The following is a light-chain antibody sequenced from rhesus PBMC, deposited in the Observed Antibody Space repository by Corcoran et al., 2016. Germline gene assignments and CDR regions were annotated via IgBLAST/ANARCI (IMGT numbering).Light chain of an antibody. J-gene: IGKJ1*01. V-gene: IGKV1-25*01. CDR3: QHYYTTPWT. Sequence: DIQMTQSPSSLSASVQDRVTITCRASQDITNDLAWYQHKPGENPKLLIYEASSLQSGIPSRFSCSGSGTDFTLTISSLQSEDFATYYCQHYYTTPWTFGQGTKVEIK. CDR2: EAS. CDR1: QDITND.